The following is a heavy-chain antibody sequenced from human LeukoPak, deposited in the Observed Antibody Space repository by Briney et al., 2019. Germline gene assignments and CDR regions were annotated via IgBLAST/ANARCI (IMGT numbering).Heavy chain of an antibody. D-gene: IGHD4-17*01. CDR2: IHYSGSS. V-gene: IGHV4-59*01. Sequence: PSRTLSLTCTVSGGSISSYYWSWLRQPPGKGLEWMGYIHYSGSSNYNPSLKSRVTMSVDPSKNQFSLKVNSVTAADTAVYYCARDRPPDYGDHKRGGNYMDVWGKGTTVTVSS. J-gene: IGHJ6*03. CDR1: GGSISSYY. CDR3: ARDRPPDYGDHKRGGNYMDV.